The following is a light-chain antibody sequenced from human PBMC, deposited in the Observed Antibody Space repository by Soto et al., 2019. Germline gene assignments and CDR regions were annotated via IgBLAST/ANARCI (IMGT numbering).Light chain of an antibody. CDR3: QRYNNWPIT. V-gene: IGKV3-15*01. CDR1: QSVSSN. Sequence: EVVLTQSPATLSLSPGEGATLSCRASQSVSSNLAWYQQKPGQAPRLLIYGASSRATGIPARFSGSGSGTEFTLTISSLQSEDFAVYYCQRYNNWPITFGQGTRLEIK. CDR2: GAS. J-gene: IGKJ5*01.